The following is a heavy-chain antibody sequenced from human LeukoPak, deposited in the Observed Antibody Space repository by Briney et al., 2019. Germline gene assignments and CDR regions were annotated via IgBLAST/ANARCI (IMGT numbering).Heavy chain of an antibody. J-gene: IGHJ6*03. D-gene: IGHD2-21*01. V-gene: IGHV1-18*01. Sequence: GASVKVSCKASGYTFTSYGISWVRQAPGQGLEWMGWISAYNGNTNYAQKLQGRVTMTTDTSTSTAYMELRSLRSDDTAVYYCARQRVGGYWSYYYYYYMDVWGKGTTVTISS. CDR1: GYTFTSYG. CDR3: ARQRVGGYWSYYYYYYMDV. CDR2: ISAYNGNT.